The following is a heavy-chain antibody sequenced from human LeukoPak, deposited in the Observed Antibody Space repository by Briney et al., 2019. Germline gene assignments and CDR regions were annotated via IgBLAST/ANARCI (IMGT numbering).Heavy chain of an antibody. CDR1: GGSISSYY. J-gene: IGHJ4*02. V-gene: IGHV4-59*01. CDR3: ARLSPAPGY. D-gene: IGHD2/OR15-2a*01. CDR2: IYYSGST. Sequence: SETLSLTCTVSGGSISSYYWSWIRQPPGKGPEWIGYIYYSGSTNYNPSLKSRVTISVDTSKNQFSLKLSSVTTADTAVYYCARLSPAPGYWGQGTLVTVSS.